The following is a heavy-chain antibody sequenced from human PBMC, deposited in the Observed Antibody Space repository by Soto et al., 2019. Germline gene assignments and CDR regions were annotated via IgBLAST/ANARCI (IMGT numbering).Heavy chain of an antibody. D-gene: IGHD2-2*03. V-gene: IGHV1-18*01. Sequence: ASVKVSCKASGYAFTSYGISWVRQAPGQGLEWMGWISAYNGNTNYAQKLQGRVTMTTDTSTSTAYMELRSLRSDDTAVYYCASNGNCCSTSCGYYYYYGMDVWGQGTTVTVSS. CDR3: ASNGNCCSTSCGYYYYYGMDV. CDR1: GYAFTSYG. CDR2: ISAYNGNT. J-gene: IGHJ6*02.